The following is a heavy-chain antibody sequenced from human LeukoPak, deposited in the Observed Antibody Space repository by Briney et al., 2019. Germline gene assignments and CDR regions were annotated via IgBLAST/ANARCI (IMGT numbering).Heavy chain of an antibody. CDR2: YSGNGGST. D-gene: IGHD6-6*01. CDR3: ARETLGGSSPFDY. J-gene: IGHJ4*02. V-gene: IGHV3-64*01. Sequence: QSGGSQRLSCAACGFLLCSYVVLWAPHSRGKGLEYVSWYSGNGGSTYYANSVKGRFTISRDNSKNTLYLQMGSLRAEDMAVYYCARETLGGSSPFDYWGQGTLVTVSS. CDR1: GFLLCSYV.